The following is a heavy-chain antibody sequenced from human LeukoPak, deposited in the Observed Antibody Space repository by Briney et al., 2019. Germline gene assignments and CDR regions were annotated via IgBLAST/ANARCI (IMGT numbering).Heavy chain of an antibody. CDR2: INHSGST. J-gene: IGHJ6*02. CDR1: GGSFSGYY. V-gene: IGHV4-34*01. D-gene: IGHD6-19*01. Sequence: PSETLSLTCAVYGGSFSGYYWSWIRQPPGKGLEWIGEINHSGSTNYNPSLKSRVTISVDTSKNQFSLKLSSVTAADTAVYYCARVKRAGHYYYYGKDVWGQGTTVTVSS. CDR3: ARVKRAGHYYYYGKDV.